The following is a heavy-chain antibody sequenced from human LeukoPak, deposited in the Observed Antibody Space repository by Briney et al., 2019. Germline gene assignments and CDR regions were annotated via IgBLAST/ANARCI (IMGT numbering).Heavy chain of an antibody. D-gene: IGHD2-2*01. CDR1: GYSFTNYW. V-gene: IGHV5-51*01. CDR2: IYPGDSNT. Sequence: GESLKISCKGSGYSFTNYWIGWVRQMPGKGLEWMGIIYPGDSNTRYSPSFQGQVTISADKSISTAYLQWSSLKASDTAMYYCARRYCSSTSCSVSPNFDYWGQGTLVTVSS. CDR3: ARRYCSSTSCSVSPNFDY. J-gene: IGHJ4*02.